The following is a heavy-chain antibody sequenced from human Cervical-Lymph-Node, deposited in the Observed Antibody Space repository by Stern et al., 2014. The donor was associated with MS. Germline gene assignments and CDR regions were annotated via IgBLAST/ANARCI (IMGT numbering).Heavy chain of an antibody. CDR2: IKSKTDGETT. Sequence: MQLVQSGGGLVKPGGSLRLSCVVSGFTFTNAWMNWVRQAPGKGLEWVGRIKSKTDGETTDYATPVMGRFAISRDDSKNTLYLKMNSLKIEDTAVYYCTTGTSWGQGALVTVSS. J-gene: IGHJ5*02. CDR1: GFTFTNAW. D-gene: IGHD3-10*01. V-gene: IGHV3-15*01. CDR3: TTGTS.